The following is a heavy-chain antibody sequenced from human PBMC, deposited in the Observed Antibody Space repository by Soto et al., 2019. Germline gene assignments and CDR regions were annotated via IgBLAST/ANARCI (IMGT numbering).Heavy chain of an antibody. CDR3: ARGGYCSGGSCYPYIYFDY. CDR2: ISSSSSTI. Sequence: EVQLVESGGGLVQPGGSLRLSCAASGFTFSSYSMNWVRQAPGKGLEWVSYISSSSSTIYYADSVKGRFTISRDNAKNSLYLQMNSLRAEDTAVYYCARGGYCSGGSCYPYIYFDYWGQGTLVTVSS. D-gene: IGHD2-15*01. J-gene: IGHJ4*02. V-gene: IGHV3-48*01. CDR1: GFTFSSYS.